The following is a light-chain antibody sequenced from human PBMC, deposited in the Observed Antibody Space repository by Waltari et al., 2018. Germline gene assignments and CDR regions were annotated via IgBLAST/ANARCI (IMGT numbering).Light chain of an antibody. CDR2: SDS. CDR1: TIGTKS. J-gene: IGLJ1*01. V-gene: IGLV3-21*01. Sequence: SYVLTQPPSVSVAPGESARITCGGNTIGTKSVPWYQQKPGQAPVLVIYSDSDRPSGIPERFSGANSGNTATLTISRVEAGDEADYYCQVWEISRDHYVFGSGTEVTVL. CDR3: QVWEISRDHYV.